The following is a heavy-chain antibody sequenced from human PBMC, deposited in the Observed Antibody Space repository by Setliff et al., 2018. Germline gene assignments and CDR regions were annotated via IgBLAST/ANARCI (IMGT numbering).Heavy chain of an antibody. D-gene: IGHD1-26*01. CDR1: GDSISSGDYF. J-gene: IGHJ3*01. CDR3: AREVGTSTSSDAFDV. V-gene: IGHV4-30-4*08. Sequence: SSETLSLTCTVSGDSISSGDYFWSWIRQPPGKGLEWIVYIYHSGSAYYNPSLKSRVTMSVDTSKNQFSLHLTSVTAADTAVYYCAREVGTSTSSDAFDVWGQGMMVTVSS. CDR2: IYHSGSA.